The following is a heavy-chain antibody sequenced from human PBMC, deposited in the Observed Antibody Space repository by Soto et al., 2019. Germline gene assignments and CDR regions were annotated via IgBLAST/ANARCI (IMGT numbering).Heavy chain of an antibody. CDR3: ARWWSGSREGFDP. Sequence: QVQLQESGPGLVKPSQTLSLTCTVSGGSISSGDYYWSWIRQHPGKGLEWIGYIYYSGSTYYNPSITSRVTISVDTSENQFSLQLSSVTAADTAVYYCARWWSGSREGFDPWGQGTLVTVSS. V-gene: IGHV4-31*03. J-gene: IGHJ5*02. CDR1: GGSISSGDYY. D-gene: IGHD3-3*01. CDR2: IYYSGST.